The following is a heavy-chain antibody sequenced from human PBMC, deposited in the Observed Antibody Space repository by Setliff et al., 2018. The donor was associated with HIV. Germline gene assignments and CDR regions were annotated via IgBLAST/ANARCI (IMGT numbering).Heavy chain of an antibody. D-gene: IGHD3-10*01. Sequence: SETLSLTCNVSGNFISSDIYFWSWIRQPAGKGLEWIGHIHITGNTDYNPSLKSRVTISLDTARNQFSLELTSVTATDTAVYYCAPRHHKYGFLWGQGTLVTVSS. J-gene: IGHJ4*02. V-gene: IGHV4-61*09. CDR2: IHITGNT. CDR3: APRHHKYGFL. CDR1: GNFISSDIYF.